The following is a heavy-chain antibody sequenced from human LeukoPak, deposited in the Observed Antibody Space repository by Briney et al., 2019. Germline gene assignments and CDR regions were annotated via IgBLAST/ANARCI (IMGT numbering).Heavy chain of an antibody. CDR2: IRYDGSNK. V-gene: IGHV3-30*02. CDR3: AKSRKRTGGSWRRYYYYYMDV. J-gene: IGHJ6*03. CDR1: GFTFSSYG. Sequence: QPGGSLRLSCEVSGFTFSSYGMHWVRQAPGKGLEWVAFIRYDGSNKYYADSVKGRFTISRDNSKNTLYLQMNSLRAEDTAVYYCAKSRKRTGGSWRRYYYYYMDVWGKGTTVTISS. D-gene: IGHD1-14*01.